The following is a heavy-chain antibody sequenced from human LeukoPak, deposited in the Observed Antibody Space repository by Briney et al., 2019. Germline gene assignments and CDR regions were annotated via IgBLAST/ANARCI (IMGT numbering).Heavy chain of an antibody. D-gene: IGHD5-18*01. Sequence: SQTLFLTCTVSGGSISSGDRHWSWIRQSPGKGLEWIGYIYSTGNTYYNPSLKSRVIISVDTSKNQFSLELNSVTAADTAVYYCARDSYSYGYGGFDYWGQGILVTVSS. CDR3: ARDSYSYGYGGFDY. CDR2: IYSTGNT. J-gene: IGHJ4*02. CDR1: GGSISSGDRH. V-gene: IGHV4-30-4*01.